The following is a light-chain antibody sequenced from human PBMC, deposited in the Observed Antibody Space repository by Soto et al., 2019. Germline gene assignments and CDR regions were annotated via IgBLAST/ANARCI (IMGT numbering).Light chain of an antibody. CDR2: VESDGRH. CDR1: VGPSSFA. CDR3: QTWGTGIV. Sequence: QSVLTQSPSASASLGPRFSPTGTRAVGPSSFAIAWHQQQPEKGPRYLMKVESDGRHNKGDGIPDRFSGSSSGAERYLTITSLQSEDEADYYCQTWGTGIVFGGGTQLTVL. J-gene: IGLJ2*01. V-gene: IGLV4-69*01.